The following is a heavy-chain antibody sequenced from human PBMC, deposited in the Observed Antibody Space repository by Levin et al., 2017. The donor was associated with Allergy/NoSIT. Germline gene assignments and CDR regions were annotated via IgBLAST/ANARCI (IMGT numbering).Heavy chain of an antibody. CDR2: INPNSGGT. J-gene: IGHJ4*02. CDR3: ARAVVPAAPIDY. V-gene: IGHV1-2*02. CDR1: GYTFTGYY. D-gene: IGHD2-2*01. Sequence: KPGESLKISCKASGYTFTGYYMHWVRQAPGQGLEWMGWINPNSGGTNYAQKFQGRVTMTRDTSISTAYMELSRLRSDDTAVYYCARAVVPAAPIDYWGQGTLVTVSS.